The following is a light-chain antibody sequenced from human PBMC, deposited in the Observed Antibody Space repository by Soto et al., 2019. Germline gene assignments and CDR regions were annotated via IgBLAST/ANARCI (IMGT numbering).Light chain of an antibody. CDR1: SSDVGSYNL. J-gene: IGLJ1*01. V-gene: IGLV2-23*02. Sequence: QSALTQPASVSGSPGQSITISCTGTSSDVGSYNLVSWYQQRPGKAPKLMIFEVSSRPSGISNRFSGSKSGNTASLTISGLQADDEADYYGSSYRRGSPYDVFGTGTKLTVL. CDR3: SSYRRGSPYDV. CDR2: EVS.